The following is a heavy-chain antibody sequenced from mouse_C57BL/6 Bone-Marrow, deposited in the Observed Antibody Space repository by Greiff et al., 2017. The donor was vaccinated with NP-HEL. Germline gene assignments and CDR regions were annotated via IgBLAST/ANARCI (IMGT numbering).Heavy chain of an antibody. CDR1: GFNIKDDY. CDR2: IDPENGDT. Sequence: EVQLQQSGAELVRPGASVKLSCTASGFNIKDDYMHWVKQRPEQGLEWIGWIDPENGDTEYASKFQGKATITADPSSNTAFLQHSSLTSEDAAVYYCSTSEGYYGSSYEAYWGQGNLVTVSA. D-gene: IGHD1-1*01. J-gene: IGHJ3*01. V-gene: IGHV14-4*01. CDR3: STSEGYYGSSYEAY.